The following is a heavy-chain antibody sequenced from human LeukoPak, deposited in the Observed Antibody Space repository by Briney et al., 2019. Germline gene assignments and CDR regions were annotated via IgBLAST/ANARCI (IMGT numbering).Heavy chain of an antibody. CDR2: ISSSSSYL. CDR3: ARVGIAARFDY. V-gene: IGHV3-21*01. Sequence: GGSLRLSCAASGFTFSSYSMNWVRQAPGKGLEWVSSISSSSSYLYYADSVKGRFTISRDNAKNSLYLQMNSLRAEDTAVYYCARVGIAARFDYWGQGTLVTVSS. J-gene: IGHJ4*02. CDR1: GFTFSSYS. D-gene: IGHD6-6*01.